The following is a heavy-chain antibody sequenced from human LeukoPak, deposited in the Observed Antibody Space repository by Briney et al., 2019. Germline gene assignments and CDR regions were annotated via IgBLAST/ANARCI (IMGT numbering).Heavy chain of an antibody. J-gene: IGHJ4*02. CDR3: ARENSGYSYGYDY. D-gene: IGHD5-18*01. CDR1: GYTFINYA. CDR2: ISAYNGNT. Sequence: GASVKVSCKASGYTFINYAISWVRQAPGQGLKWMGWISAYNGNTNYAQKVQGRVTMTTDTSTSTAYMELRSLRSDDTAVFYCARENSGYSYGYDYWGQGTPVTVSS. V-gene: IGHV1-18*01.